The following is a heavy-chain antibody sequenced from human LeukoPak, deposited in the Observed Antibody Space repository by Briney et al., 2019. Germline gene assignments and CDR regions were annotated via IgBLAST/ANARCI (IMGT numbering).Heavy chain of an antibody. Sequence: ASVKVSCKASGGTFSSYAISWVRQAPGQGLEWMGGIIPIFGTANYAQKFQGRVTITADESTSTAYMEPSSLRSEDTAVYYCARGGPFPSSSSSREYYLDYWGQGTLVTVSS. V-gene: IGHV1-69*13. CDR1: GGTFSSYA. CDR2: IIPIFGTA. J-gene: IGHJ4*02. D-gene: IGHD6-6*01. CDR3: ARGGPFPSSSSSREYYLDY.